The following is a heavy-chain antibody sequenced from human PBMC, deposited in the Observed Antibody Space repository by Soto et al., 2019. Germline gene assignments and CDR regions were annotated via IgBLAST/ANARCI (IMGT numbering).Heavy chain of an antibody. CDR3: ARGGAFYDILTGYYTSWFDP. J-gene: IGHJ5*02. CDR1: GGTINSGDYF. Sequence: PSETLSLTCSVSGGTINSGDYFWSWIRQPPGKGLEWIGSIFYTGSTYYSPSLKSRASMSMDTSKNLFSLKLSSVTAADTAVYYCARGGAFYDILTGYYTSWFDPWGQGTLVTVSS. D-gene: IGHD3-9*01. CDR2: IFYTGST. V-gene: IGHV4-30-4*01.